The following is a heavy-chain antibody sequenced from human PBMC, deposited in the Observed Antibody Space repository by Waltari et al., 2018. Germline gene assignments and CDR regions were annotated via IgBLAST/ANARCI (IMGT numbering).Heavy chain of an antibody. D-gene: IGHD6-25*01. CDR2: ISYDGSNK. V-gene: IGHV3-30-3*01. CDR1: GFTFSSYA. Sequence: GFTFSSYAMHWVRQAPGKGLEWVAVISYDGSNKYYADSVKGRFTISRDNSKNTLYLQMNSLRAEDTAVYYCARDQMWSSSAENDAFDIWGQGTMVTVSS. J-gene: IGHJ3*02. CDR3: ARDQMWSSSAENDAFDI.